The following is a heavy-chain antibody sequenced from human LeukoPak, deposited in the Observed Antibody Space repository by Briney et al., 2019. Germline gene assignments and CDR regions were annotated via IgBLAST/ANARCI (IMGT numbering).Heavy chain of an antibody. D-gene: IGHD3-10*01. Sequence: SETLSLTCTVSGGSISSYCWSWIRQPPGKGLEWIGYIYYSGSTNYNPSLKSRVTISVDTSKNQFSLKLSSVTAADTAVYYCARVEGVGLLWFGEFPYGMDVWGKGTTVTVSS. V-gene: IGHV4-59*01. CDR2: IYYSGST. CDR3: ARVEGVGLLWFGEFPYGMDV. CDR1: GGSISSYC. J-gene: IGHJ6*04.